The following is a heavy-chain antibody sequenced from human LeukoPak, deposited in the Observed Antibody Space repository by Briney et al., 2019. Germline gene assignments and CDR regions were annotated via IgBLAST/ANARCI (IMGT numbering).Heavy chain of an antibody. CDR2: IYYSGST. J-gene: IGHJ5*02. CDR3: ARQQLREYWFHP. D-gene: IGHD6-13*01. V-gene: IGHV4-59*01. Sequence: SETLSLTCTVSGGSISSYYWSWIRQPPGKGLEWIGYIYYSGSTNYNPSLKSRVTISVDTSKNQFSLKLSSVTAADTAVYHCARQQLREYWFHPWGQGTLDTVSS. CDR1: GGSISSYY.